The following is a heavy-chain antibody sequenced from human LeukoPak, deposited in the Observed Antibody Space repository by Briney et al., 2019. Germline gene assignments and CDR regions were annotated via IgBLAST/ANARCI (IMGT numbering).Heavy chain of an antibody. Sequence: PGGSLTLSCTASGFTFSSYAMHWLRQAPGKGLEWVTVISYDGSNKYYTDSVKGRFTISRDNSKNTLYLQMNSLRAEDTAVYYCASKYYYDSSGYYYDGMDVWGQGTTVTVSS. J-gene: IGHJ6*02. CDR1: GFTFSSYA. D-gene: IGHD3-22*01. CDR2: ISYDGSNK. CDR3: ASKYYYDSSGYYYDGMDV. V-gene: IGHV3-30-3*01.